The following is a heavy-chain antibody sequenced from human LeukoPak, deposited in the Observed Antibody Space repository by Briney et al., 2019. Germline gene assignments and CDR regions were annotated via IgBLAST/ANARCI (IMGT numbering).Heavy chain of an antibody. CDR1: VFTYSSYA. CDR2: ISGSGGST. V-gene: IGHV3-23*01. Sequence: GGSVRLSCAACVFTYSSYAMSWLRQAPGRELECVSAISGSGGSTFYGDSVKGRFTISRDNSKNTLYLQMNSLRAGDTAVYYCAKAEMATRHFDYWGQGALVTVSS. J-gene: IGHJ4*02. D-gene: IGHD5-24*01. CDR3: AKAEMATRHFDY.